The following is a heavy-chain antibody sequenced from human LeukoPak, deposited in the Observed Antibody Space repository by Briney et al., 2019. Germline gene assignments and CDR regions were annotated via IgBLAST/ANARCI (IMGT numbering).Heavy chain of an antibody. CDR2: IKKDGSEK. CDR3: ASELPSSSWYDY. J-gene: IGHJ4*02. CDR1: GFAFGDYW. Sequence: GGSLRLSCAASGFAFGDYWITWVRQAPGKGLEWVANIKKDGSEKYYVASVRGRFTISRDNAKNSLYLQMNSLRAEDTAVYYCASELPSSSWYDYWGQGTLVTVSS. D-gene: IGHD6-13*01. V-gene: IGHV3-7*01.